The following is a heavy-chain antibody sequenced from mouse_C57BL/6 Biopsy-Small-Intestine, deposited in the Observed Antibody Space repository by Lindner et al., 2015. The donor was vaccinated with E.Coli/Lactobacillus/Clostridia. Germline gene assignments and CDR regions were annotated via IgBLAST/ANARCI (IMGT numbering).Heavy chain of an antibody. J-gene: IGHJ2*01. CDR1: GYSFTDDN. V-gene: IGHV1-39*01. CDR2: INPNYGTT. CDR3: ARWNYGSTHYFDY. D-gene: IGHD1-1*01. Sequence: VQLQESGPELVKPGASVKISCKASGYSFTDDNMNWVKQSNGKSLEWIGVINPNYGTTHYNQKFKGKATLTVDQSSSTAYMQLNSLTSEDSAVYYCARWNYGSTHYFDYWGQGTTLTVSS.